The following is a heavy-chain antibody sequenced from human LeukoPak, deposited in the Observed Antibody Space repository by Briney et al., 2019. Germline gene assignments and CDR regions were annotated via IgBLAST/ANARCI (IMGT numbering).Heavy chain of an antibody. J-gene: IGHJ6*03. D-gene: IGHD6-13*01. CDR2: IIPIFGTA. Sequence: SVKVSCKASGGTFSSYAISWVRHAPGQGLEWMGRIIPIFGTANYAQKFEGRVTITTDESTSTAYMELSSLRSEDTAVYYCARIAAAGHYYYYYMDVWGKGTTVTVSS. CDR1: GGTFSSYA. CDR3: ARIAAAGHYYYYYMDV. V-gene: IGHV1-69*05.